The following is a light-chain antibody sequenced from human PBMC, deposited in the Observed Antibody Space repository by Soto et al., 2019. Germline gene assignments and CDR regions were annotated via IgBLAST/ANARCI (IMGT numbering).Light chain of an antibody. CDR1: QSIGRW. CDR3: LHSHGSWS. CDR2: EAS. J-gene: IGKJ1*01. Sequence: DIQMTQSPSTLSASVGDRVTITCRASQSIGRWLAWYQQKPGQAPKLLIYEASNLHSGVPSRFSGSGSGTYFTLTISSLPPDDIATYCCLHSHGSWSFGQGTKV. V-gene: IGKV1-5*03.